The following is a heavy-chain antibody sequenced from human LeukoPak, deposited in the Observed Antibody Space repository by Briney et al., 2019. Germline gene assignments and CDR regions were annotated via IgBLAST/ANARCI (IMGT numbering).Heavy chain of an antibody. Sequence: GGSLRLSCAASGFTFDDYAMHWVRHAPGKGLEWVSGISWNSGSIGYADSVKGRFTISRDNAKNSLYLQMNSLRAEDMALYYCVKDRSGSSHDAFDIWGQGTMVTVSS. CDR1: GFTFDDYA. CDR2: ISWNSGSI. D-gene: IGHD1-26*01. J-gene: IGHJ3*02. V-gene: IGHV3-9*03. CDR3: VKDRSGSSHDAFDI.